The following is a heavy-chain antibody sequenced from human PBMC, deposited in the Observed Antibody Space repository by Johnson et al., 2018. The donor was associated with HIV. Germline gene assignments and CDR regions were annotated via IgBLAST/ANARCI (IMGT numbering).Heavy chain of an antibody. Sequence: VHLVESGGGLVKPGGSLRLSCAASGFTFNNAWMTWFRQPPGKGLEWVGRIKSKSDGGTTDYAAPVKGRFSISRDDSKNTAYLQMNSLKTEDTAVYYCTRQADIWGKGTMVTVSS. CDR3: TRQADI. V-gene: IGHV3-15*01. J-gene: IGHJ3*02. CDR1: GFTFNNAW. CDR2: IKSKSDGGTT.